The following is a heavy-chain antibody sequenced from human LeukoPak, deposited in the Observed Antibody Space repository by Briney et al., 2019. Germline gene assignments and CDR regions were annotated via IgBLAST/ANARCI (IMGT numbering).Heavy chain of an antibody. V-gene: IGHV1-2*02. CDR3: ARGHCSSTSCHIYSLDY. J-gene: IGHJ4*02. CDR2: INPNSGGT. CDR1: GYTFTGYY. Sequence: ASVTVSCKASGYTFTGYYMHWVRQAPGQGLEWMGWINPNSGGTNYAQKFQGRVTMTRDTSISTAYMELSRLRSDDTAVYYCARGHCSSTSCHIYSLDYWGQGTLVTVSS. D-gene: IGHD2-2*02.